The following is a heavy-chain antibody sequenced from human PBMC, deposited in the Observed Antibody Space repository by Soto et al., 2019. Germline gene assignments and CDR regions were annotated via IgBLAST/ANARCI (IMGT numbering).Heavy chain of an antibody. V-gene: IGHV5-51*01. J-gene: IGHJ6*02. CDR3: ARLSDTSGYPKYGMDV. Sequence: GESLKISCKGSGYSFTTYWIGWVRQMPGKGLEWMGIIYPGDSDTRYSPSFQGQVTISADKSITTAYLQWSSLKASDTAMYYCARLSDTSGYPKYGMDVWGQGTTVTVSS. CDR1: GYSFTTYW. D-gene: IGHD3-22*01. CDR2: IYPGDSDT.